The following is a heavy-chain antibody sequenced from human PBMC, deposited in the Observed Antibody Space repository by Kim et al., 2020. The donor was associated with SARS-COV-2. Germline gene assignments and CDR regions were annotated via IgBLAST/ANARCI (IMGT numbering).Heavy chain of an antibody. J-gene: IGHJ4*02. CDR1: GFTVSKYS. V-gene: IGHV3-23*01. Sequence: GGSLRLSCAASGFTVSKYSMSWVRQAPGKGLEWVSAINSDASSTYCADSVKGRFIISRDNSKNTLYLQINIITAEATALYYCAKGWGGAFHYWGQGTLVT. CDR2: INSDASST. CDR3: AKGWGGAFHY. D-gene: IGHD2-21*01.